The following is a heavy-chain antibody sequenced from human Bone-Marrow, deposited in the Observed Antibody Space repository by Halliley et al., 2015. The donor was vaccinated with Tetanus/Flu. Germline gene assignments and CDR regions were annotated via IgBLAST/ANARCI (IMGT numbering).Heavy chain of an antibody. Sequence: LEWIGYIYDGGVNNYNPSLRSRVTMSVDTSKNQFSLKLTSVTAADTAVYYCARLGRRDGHNYFYWGQGTLVTVSS. D-gene: IGHD5-12*01. CDR3: ARLGRRDGHNYFY. J-gene: IGHJ4*02. CDR2: IYDGGVN. V-gene: IGHV4-61*07.